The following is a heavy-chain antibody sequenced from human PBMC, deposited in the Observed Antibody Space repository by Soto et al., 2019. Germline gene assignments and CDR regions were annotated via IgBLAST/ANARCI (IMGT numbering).Heavy chain of an antibody. V-gene: IGHV1-69*06. D-gene: IGHD3-16*02. Sequence: QVQLVQSGAEVKKPGSSVKVSCKASGGTFSSYAISWVRQAPGQGLEWMGGIIPIFGTANYAQKFQGRVTITADKSTSTAYMEVSSLRSEDTAVYYCARGGRRLRLGELSPYGMDVWGQGTTVTVSS. CDR2: IIPIFGTA. CDR3: ARGGRRLRLGELSPYGMDV. J-gene: IGHJ6*02. CDR1: GGTFSSYA.